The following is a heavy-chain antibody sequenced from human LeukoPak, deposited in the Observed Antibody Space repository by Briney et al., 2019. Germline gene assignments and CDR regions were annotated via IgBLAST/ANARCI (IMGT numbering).Heavy chain of an antibody. V-gene: IGHV1-46*01. CDR2: INPSGGST. CDR1: GYTFTSYY. CDR3: ARDLGDTTIAH. Sequence: GASVKVSCKASGYTFTSYYMHWVRLAPGEGLEWLGIINPSGGSTSYAQKFQGRVTMTRDMSTSTVYMELSSLTSEDTAIYYCARDLGDTTIAHWGQGTLVSVSS. D-gene: IGHD5-18*01. J-gene: IGHJ4*02.